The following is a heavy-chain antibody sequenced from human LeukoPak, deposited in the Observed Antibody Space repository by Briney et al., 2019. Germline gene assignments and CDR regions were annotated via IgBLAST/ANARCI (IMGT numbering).Heavy chain of an antibody. CDR2: ISGSGGGT. D-gene: IGHD3-3*01. CDR1: GFTVSSNY. Sequence: PGGSLRLSCAASGFTVSSNYMSWVRQAPGKGLEWVSAISGSGGGTYYADSVKGRFTISRDNSKNTMYLLMNSLRAEDTAVYYCAKRDYDYWSGYFDQWGQGALVTVSS. J-gene: IGHJ4*02. CDR3: AKRDYDYWSGYFDQ. V-gene: IGHV3-23*01.